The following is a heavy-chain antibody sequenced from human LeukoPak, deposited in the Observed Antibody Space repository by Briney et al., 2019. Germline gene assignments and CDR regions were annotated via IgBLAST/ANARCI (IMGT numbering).Heavy chain of an antibody. CDR1: GGSFSGYY. J-gene: IGHJ5*02. Sequence: KPSETLSLTCAVYGGSFSGYYWSWIRQPPGKGLEWIGEINHSGSTNYNPSLKSRVTISVDPSKNQFSLKLSSVTAADTAVYYCAREGLDFPRSNWFDPWGQGTLVTVSS. V-gene: IGHV4-34*01. CDR2: INHSGST. CDR3: AREGLDFPRSNWFDP. D-gene: IGHD3-3*01.